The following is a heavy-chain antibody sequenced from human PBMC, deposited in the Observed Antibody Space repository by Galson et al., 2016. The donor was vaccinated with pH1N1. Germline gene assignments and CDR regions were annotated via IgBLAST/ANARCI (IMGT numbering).Heavy chain of an antibody. D-gene: IGHD4-11*01. Sequence: SLRLSCAASGFVFRNYWMTWARQAPGKGLEWVANIKGDGSEKNYVDSVKGRFAISRDNAKNSVFLQMNSLSAEEPAIYYGVRDDADSNYVAGTDYYYYFMDVWGKGTTVTVSS. CDR2: IKGDGSEK. CDR1: GFVFRNYW. V-gene: IGHV3-7*01. J-gene: IGHJ6*03. CDR3: VRDDADSNYVAGTDYYYYFMDV.